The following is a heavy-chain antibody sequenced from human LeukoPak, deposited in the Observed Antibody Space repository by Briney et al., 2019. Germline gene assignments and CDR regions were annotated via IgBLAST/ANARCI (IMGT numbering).Heavy chain of an antibody. D-gene: IGHD2-2*01. CDR1: GFTFSSYA. Sequence: GGSLRLSCAASGFTFSSYAMHWVRQAPGKGLEWVAVISYDGSNKYYADSVKGRFTISRDNSKNTLYLQMNSLRAEDTAVYYCARDARGIVVVPAALLFDYWGQGTLVTVSS. J-gene: IGHJ4*02. CDR3: ARDARGIVVVPAALLFDY. V-gene: IGHV3-30-3*01. CDR2: ISYDGSNK.